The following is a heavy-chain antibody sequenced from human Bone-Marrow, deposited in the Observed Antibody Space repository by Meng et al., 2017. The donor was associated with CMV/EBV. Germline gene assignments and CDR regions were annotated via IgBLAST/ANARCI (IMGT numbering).Heavy chain of an antibody. CDR3: ARDVDS. CDR1: GDSVSRENVA. Sequence: QVQLQQSGPGLVNPSQTLSLTCAISGDSVSRENVAWIWIRQSPSRGLEWLARTYYRSKWYNDYAPSVKSRITVNTDTSKNQFSLQLNSVTPEDTAVYFCARDVDSWGQGTLVTVSS. V-gene: IGHV6-1*01. J-gene: IGHJ4*02. CDR2: TYYRSKWYN.